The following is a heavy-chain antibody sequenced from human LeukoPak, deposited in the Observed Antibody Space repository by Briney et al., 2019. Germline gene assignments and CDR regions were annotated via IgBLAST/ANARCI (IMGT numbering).Heavy chain of an antibody. J-gene: IGHJ6*02. D-gene: IGHD6-13*01. CDR2: MNPNSGNT. Sequence: ASVKVSCKASGYTFTSYDINWVRQATGQGLEWMGWMNPNSGNTGYAQKFQGRVTMTRNTSISTAYMELSSPRSEDTAVYYCAIAAAGTFYYYYYYGMDVWGQGTTVTVSS. CDR3: AIAAAGTFYYYYYYGMDV. V-gene: IGHV1-8*01. CDR1: GYTFTSYD.